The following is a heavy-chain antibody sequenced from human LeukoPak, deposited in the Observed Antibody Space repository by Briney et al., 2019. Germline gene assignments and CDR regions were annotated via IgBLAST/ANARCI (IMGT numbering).Heavy chain of an antibody. CDR1: GVSVSSNY. CDR3: ARATYSSSWYRGAFDI. Sequence: GGSLRLSCAASGVSVSSNYKRRGRQAPGEGGGGGLVFYSGGSTYYADSVKGRFTISRDNSKNTLYLQMNSLRAEDTAVYYCARATYSSSWYRGAFDIWGQGAMVTVSS. D-gene: IGHD6-13*01. V-gene: IGHV3-53*01. CDR2: FYSGGST. J-gene: IGHJ3*02.